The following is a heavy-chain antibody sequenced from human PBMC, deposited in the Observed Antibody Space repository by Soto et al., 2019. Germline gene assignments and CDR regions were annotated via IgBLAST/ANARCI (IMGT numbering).Heavy chain of an antibody. J-gene: IGHJ4*01. D-gene: IGHD4-17*01. CDR3: ARWAEGVTTPHFDY. CDR1: RYRFTNYW. V-gene: IGHV5-51*01. Sequence: PGESLKISCKGSRYRFTNYWIGWVRQMPGKGLEWMGIIYPDDSDIRYSPSFQGQVTISADKSISTAYLQWSSLKASDTAMYYCARWAEGVTTPHFDYWGQGNLLPVSS. CDR2: IYPDDSDI.